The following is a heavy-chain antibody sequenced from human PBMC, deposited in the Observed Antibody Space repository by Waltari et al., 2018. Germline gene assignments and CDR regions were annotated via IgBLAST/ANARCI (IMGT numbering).Heavy chain of an antibody. Sequence: QVQLQESGPGLVKPSGTLSLTCAVSGGSISSSNWWSWVRQPPGKGLEWIGEIYHSGSTHYNPSLKSRVTISVYKSKNQFSLKLSSVTAADTAVYYCARDASAGYCSGGSCFTAWGQGTLVTVSS. V-gene: IGHV4-4*02. CDR2: IYHSGST. D-gene: IGHD2-15*01. J-gene: IGHJ5*02. CDR1: GGSISSSNW. CDR3: ARDASAGYCSGGSCFTA.